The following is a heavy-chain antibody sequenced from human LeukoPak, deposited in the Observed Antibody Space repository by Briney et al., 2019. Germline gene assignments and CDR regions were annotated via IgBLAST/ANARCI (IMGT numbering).Heavy chain of an antibody. D-gene: IGHD2-15*01. CDR3: ARDSRPRGGSCCHN. Sequence: GGSLRLSCAASGFTFTDHWMSWVRQTPGKGLEWVANIKEDGSEKYYVDSVKGRFTISRDDATNSLYLQMSNLRVEDTALYYCARDSRPRGGSCCHNGGQGTLVTVSS. J-gene: IGHJ4*02. V-gene: IGHV3-7*01. CDR2: IKEDGSEK. CDR1: GFTFTDHW.